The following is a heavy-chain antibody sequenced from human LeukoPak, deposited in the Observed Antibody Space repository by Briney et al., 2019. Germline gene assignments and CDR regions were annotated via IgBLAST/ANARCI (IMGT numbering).Heavy chain of an antibody. Sequence: QPGGSLRLSCAASGFTFSSYAMSWVRQAPGKGLEWVSAISGSGGSTYYADSVKGRFTISRDNSKSTLYLQMNSLRAEDTAVYYCAKDLWFRDFSFDYWGQGTLVTVSS. CDR1: GFTFSSYA. CDR3: AKDLWFRDFSFDY. J-gene: IGHJ4*02. D-gene: IGHD3-10*01. V-gene: IGHV3-23*01. CDR2: ISGSGGST.